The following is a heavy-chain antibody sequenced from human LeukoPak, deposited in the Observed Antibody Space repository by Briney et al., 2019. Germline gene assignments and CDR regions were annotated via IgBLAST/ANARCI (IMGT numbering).Heavy chain of an antibody. CDR1: GFTVSSHY. D-gene: IGHD2-2*01. CDR3: AKGGQLLEGFAAFDI. J-gene: IGHJ3*02. Sequence: PGGSLRLSCAASGFTVSSHYMTWVRQAPGRGLEWVSLIYSGGGTYYADSVRGRFTISRDTSENTLYLQMNSLRAEDTAVYYCAKGGQLLEGFAAFDIWGQGTMVTVSS. V-gene: IGHV3-53*05. CDR2: IYSGGGT.